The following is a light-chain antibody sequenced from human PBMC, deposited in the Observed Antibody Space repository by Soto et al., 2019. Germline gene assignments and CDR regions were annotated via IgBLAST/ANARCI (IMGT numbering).Light chain of an antibody. Sequence: PGERATLSCRASQSVSTYLALYQQKPGQAPRLLIYDAFNRATGVPARFRGSGSGTEFTLTISSLQSEDFAVYYCQQDYNLPITFGPGTRLEIK. CDR2: DAF. CDR3: QQDYNLPIT. CDR1: QSVSTY. J-gene: IGKJ5*01. V-gene: IGKV3D-15*02.